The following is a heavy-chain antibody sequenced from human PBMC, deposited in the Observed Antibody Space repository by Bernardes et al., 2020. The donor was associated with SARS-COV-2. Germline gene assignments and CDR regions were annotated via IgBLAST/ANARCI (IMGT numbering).Heavy chain of an antibody. V-gene: IGHV3-74*01. Sequence: GGSRELPCPAPDLPLIVYWMHGVRQPPGKGLGWFSRISGDGSSTSSADSVKGRFTISRDNAKNTLYLQMNSLRAEDTAVYYCARPGRPGAYYFDYWGQGTLVTVSS. CDR1: DLPLIVYW. J-gene: IGHJ4*02. D-gene: IGHD1-26*01. CDR2: ISGDGSST. CDR3: ARPGRPGAYYFDY.